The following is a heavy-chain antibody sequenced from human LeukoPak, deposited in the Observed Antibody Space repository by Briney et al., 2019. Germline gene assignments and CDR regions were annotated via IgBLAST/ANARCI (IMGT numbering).Heavy chain of an antibody. CDR2: ISAYNGNT. D-gene: IGHD6-19*01. CDR1: GYTFTSYG. V-gene: IGHV1-18*01. Sequence: ASVKVSCKASGYTFTSYGISWVRQAPGQGLEWMGWISAYNGNTNYAQKLQGRVTMTTDASTSTAYMELRSLRSDDTAVYYCASPSPYSSGWYPPYYYYYMDVWGKGTTVTVSS. J-gene: IGHJ6*03. CDR3: ASPSPYSSGWYPPYYYYYMDV.